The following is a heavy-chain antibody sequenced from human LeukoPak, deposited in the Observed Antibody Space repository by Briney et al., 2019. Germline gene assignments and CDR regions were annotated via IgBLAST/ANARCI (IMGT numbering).Heavy chain of an antibody. V-gene: IGHV1-18*01. J-gene: IGHJ3*02. Sequence: AASVKVSCKASGYTFTSYGISWVRQAPGQGLEWMGWISAYNGNTNYAQKLQGRVTMTTDTSTSTAYMELRSLRSDDAAVYYCARDDWGGGDAFDIWGQGTMVTVSS. CDR2: ISAYNGNT. CDR1: GYTFTSYG. D-gene: IGHD3-9*01. CDR3: ARDDWGGGDAFDI.